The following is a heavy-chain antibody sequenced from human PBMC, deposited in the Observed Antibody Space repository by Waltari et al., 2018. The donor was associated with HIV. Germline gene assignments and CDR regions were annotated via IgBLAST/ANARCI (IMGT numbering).Heavy chain of an antibody. CDR2: ISYDGHNK. V-gene: IGHV3-30*18. J-gene: IGHJ6*02. CDR1: GLHFSTFG. CDR3: AKDLVTRGFFYFYGMHV. Sequence: QVQLEESGGGVVQSGRSLRLTCVASGLHFSTFGMHWVRQAPGKGLEWVAVISYDGHNKQYADSVKGRFTISRDNSNSTLFLQMSSLRPDDTAVYYCAKDLVTRGFFYFYGMHVWGQGTTVTVSS. D-gene: IGHD3-10*01.